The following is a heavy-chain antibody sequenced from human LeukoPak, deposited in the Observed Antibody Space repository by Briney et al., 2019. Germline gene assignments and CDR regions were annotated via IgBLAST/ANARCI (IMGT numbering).Heavy chain of an antibody. Sequence: SETLSLTCTVSSASISSSPYFWGWIRQSPGTVLEWIGSISYSGTTYYNPSLKSRVTISVDTSKNQFSLKLSSVTAADTAVYYCARGGAMGTYYYYMDVWGKGTTVTISS. CDR3: ARGGAMGTYYYYMDV. CDR2: ISYSGTT. J-gene: IGHJ6*03. D-gene: IGHD1-1*01. CDR1: SASISSSPYF. V-gene: IGHV4-39*07.